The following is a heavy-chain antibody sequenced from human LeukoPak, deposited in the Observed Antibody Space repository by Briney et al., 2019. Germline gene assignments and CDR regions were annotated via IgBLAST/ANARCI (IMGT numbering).Heavy chain of an antibody. CDR1: GGSISSSSYY. D-gene: IGHD3-10*01. CDR2: IYYSGST. V-gene: IGHV4-39*07. Sequence: SETLSLTYTVSGGSISSSSYYWGWIRQPPGKGLEWIGSIYYSGSTYYNPSLKSRVTISVDTSKNQFSLKLSSVTAADTAVYYCAARYYYGSRGPRYWGQGTLVTVSS. CDR3: AARYYYGSRGPRY. J-gene: IGHJ4*02.